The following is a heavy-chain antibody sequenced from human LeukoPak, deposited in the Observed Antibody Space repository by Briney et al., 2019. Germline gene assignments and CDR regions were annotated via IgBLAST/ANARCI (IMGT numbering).Heavy chain of an antibody. Sequence: QPGRSLSLSCAASGFTFSSNGMHWVRRAPGKGLEWVAVIWYDGSNKYYADSVKGRFTISRDNSKNTVYLQMSSLGAEDTAVYYCVRWGPNKSLDHWGRGTPVTVSS. J-gene: IGHJ4*02. CDR2: IWYDGSNK. D-gene: IGHD7-27*01. CDR3: VRWGPNKSLDH. CDR1: GFTFSSNG. V-gene: IGHV3-33*01.